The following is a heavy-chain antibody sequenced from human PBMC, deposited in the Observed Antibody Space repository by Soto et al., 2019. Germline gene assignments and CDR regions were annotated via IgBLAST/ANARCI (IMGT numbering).Heavy chain of an antibody. V-gene: IGHV6-1*01. D-gene: IGHD2-21*02. CDR1: VDSVSSNSVA. CDR2: TYYRSKWYN. CDR3: AQISMTEAPY. Sequence: SQTLSLTFAISVDSVSSNSVAWNWIRQSPSRGLEWLGRTYYRSKWYNDYAVSVKSRISINADTSKNQFSLQLNSVTPEDTAVYYCAQISMTEAPYWGQGTLVTVSS. J-gene: IGHJ4*02.